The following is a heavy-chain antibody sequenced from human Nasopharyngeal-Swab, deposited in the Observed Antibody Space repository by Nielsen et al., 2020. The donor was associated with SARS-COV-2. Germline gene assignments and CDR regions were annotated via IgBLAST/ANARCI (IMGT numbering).Heavy chain of an antibody. D-gene: IGHD3-3*01. CDR2: NYHSGST. J-gene: IGHJ4*02. CDR1: GGSISSSSYY. CDR3: FGMEWLRGPFDY. V-gene: IGHV4-39*01. Sequence: SETLSLTCTVSGGSISSSSYYWGWIRQPPGKGQERIGSNYHSGSTYDNPSLKRRVTISVDTSKNQYSLKLSSVTAADTAVYYCFGMEWLRGPFDYWGQGTLVTVSS.